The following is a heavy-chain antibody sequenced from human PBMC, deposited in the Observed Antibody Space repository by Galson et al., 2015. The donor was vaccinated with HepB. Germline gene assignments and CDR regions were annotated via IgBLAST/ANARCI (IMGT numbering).Heavy chain of an antibody. Sequence: SVTVSCKASGGTFSSYAISWVRQAPGQGLEWMGGIIPIFGIANYAQKFQGRVTITADESTSTAYMELSSLRSEDTAVYYCARVVVVVAATPLSAFDIWGQGTMVTVSS. V-gene: IGHV1-69*13. CDR2: IIPIFGIA. J-gene: IGHJ3*02. D-gene: IGHD2-15*01. CDR1: GGTFSSYA. CDR3: ARVVVVVAATPLSAFDI.